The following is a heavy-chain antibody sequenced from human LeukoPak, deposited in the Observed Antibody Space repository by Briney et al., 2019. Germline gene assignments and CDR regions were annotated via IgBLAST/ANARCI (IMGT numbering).Heavy chain of an antibody. J-gene: IGHJ4*02. Sequence: SETLSLTCTVSGGSISSYYWSWIRQPPGKGLEWIGYIYYSGSTNYNPSLKSRVTISVDTSKNQFSLKLSSVTAADTAVYYCARDRGGSYHFDYWGQGTPVTVSS. CDR2: IYYSGST. CDR1: GGSISSYY. D-gene: IGHD1-26*01. CDR3: ARDRGGSYHFDY. V-gene: IGHV4-59*01.